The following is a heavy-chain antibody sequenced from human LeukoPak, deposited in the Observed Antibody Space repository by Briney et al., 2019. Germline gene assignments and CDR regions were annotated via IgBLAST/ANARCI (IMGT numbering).Heavy chain of an antibody. V-gene: IGHV3-9*01. CDR3: VKDGGSYGSGTNSFGH. CDR1: GFTFDDSA. Sequence: PGRSLRLSCAASGFTFDDSAMHWVRQNPGKGLEWVSGISWNSDNIAYLDSVKGRFTISRDNATHSLYLQMDSLRPEDTALYYCVKDGGSYGSGTNSFGHWGQGTLVIVS. J-gene: IGHJ4*02. D-gene: IGHD3-10*01. CDR2: ISWNSDNI.